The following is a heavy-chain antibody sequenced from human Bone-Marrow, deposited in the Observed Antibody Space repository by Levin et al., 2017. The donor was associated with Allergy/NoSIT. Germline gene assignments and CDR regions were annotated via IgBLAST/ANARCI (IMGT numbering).Heavy chain of an antibody. J-gene: IGHJ4*02. CDR3: TRNLYLGELSVGY. V-gene: IGHV4-59*01. D-gene: IGHD3-10*01. CDR1: GGSINNYS. Sequence: PSESLSLTCTVSGGSINNYSWSWIRQSPGKGLEWIGYIDDSGSTSYNPSLSGRVTISLDRSKNQFTLKVSSVTAADTAVYSCTRNLYLGELSVGYLGPGALVTVSS. CDR2: IDDSGST.